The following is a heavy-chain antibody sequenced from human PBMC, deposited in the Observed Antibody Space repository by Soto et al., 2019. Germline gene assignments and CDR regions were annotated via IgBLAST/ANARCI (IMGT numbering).Heavy chain of an antibody. V-gene: IGHV1-69*01. Sequence: QVQLVQSGAEVKKPGSSVKVSCKASGDTFSSYAFIWVRQAPGQGLEWMGGIIPVIGSPNYAPKFQGRVTLTADESPSTAYMEVSSLRSEDTAVYYCARDHGESGYYISGRDWGQGTLVTVSS. CDR2: IIPVIGSP. CDR3: ARDHGESGYYISGRD. CDR1: GDTFSSYA. D-gene: IGHD6-25*01. J-gene: IGHJ4*02.